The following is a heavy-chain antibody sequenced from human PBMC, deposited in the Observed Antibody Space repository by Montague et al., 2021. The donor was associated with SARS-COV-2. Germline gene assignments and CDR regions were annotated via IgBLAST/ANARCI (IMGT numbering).Heavy chain of an antibody. CDR3: SRGDFGVVIIPYYYYYMDV. CDR1: GGSVSSSNYY. V-gene: IGHV4-39*01. J-gene: IGHJ6*03. CDR2: IHYSGST. D-gene: IGHD3-3*01. Sequence: LVKPTQTLTLTCTVSGGSVSSSNYYWGWIRQPPGKGLEWIGSIHYSGSTYYKPSLKSRVTISLDTSKNQFSLKLNSVTAADTAVYYCSRGDFGVVIIPYYYYYMDVWGKGTTVTVSS.